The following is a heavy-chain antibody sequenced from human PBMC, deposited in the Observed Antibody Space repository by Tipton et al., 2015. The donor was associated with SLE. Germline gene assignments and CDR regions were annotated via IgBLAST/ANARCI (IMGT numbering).Heavy chain of an antibody. CDR2: IIPIFGTA. V-gene: IGHV1-69*06. CDR1: GGTFSSYA. J-gene: IGHJ4*02. Sequence: QLVQSGAEVKKPGSSVKVSCKASGGTFSSYAISWVRQAPGQGLEWMGWIIPIFGTANYAQKFQGRVTITTDTSTTTAYLEMRRLRPDDTAVYYCTRVGASWSSDYWGQGTLVTVSS. CDR3: TRVGASWSSDY. D-gene: IGHD3-16*01.